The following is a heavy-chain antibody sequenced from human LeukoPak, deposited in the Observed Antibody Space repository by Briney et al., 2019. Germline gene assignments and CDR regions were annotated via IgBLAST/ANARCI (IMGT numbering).Heavy chain of an antibody. CDR1: GFTFSSYA. D-gene: IGHD3/OR15-3a*01. CDR2: ISYDGSNK. Sequence: GGSLRLSCAASGFTFSSYAMHWVRQAPGKGGEGGAVISYDGSNKYYADSVKGRFTISRDNSKNTLYLQMNSLRAEDTAVYYCARSRGLAFDYWGQGTLVTVSS. J-gene: IGHJ4*02. V-gene: IGHV3-30*04. CDR3: ARSRGLAFDY.